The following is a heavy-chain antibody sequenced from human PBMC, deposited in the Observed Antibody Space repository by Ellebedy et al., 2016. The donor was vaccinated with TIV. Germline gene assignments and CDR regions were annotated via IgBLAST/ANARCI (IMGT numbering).Heavy chain of an antibody. CDR2: IKEDGSTI. D-gene: IGHD2-15*01. J-gene: IGHJ5*02. CDR1: GFTFSNYW. V-gene: IGHV3-7*01. CDR3: ARAIGAGDGT. Sequence: GESLKISXVASGFTFSNYWMHWVRQAPGKGLDWVANIKEDGSTIYYVDSVKGRFTISRDNAKNSLYLQMNSLRTEDTAVYYCARAIGAGDGTWGQGALVTVSS.